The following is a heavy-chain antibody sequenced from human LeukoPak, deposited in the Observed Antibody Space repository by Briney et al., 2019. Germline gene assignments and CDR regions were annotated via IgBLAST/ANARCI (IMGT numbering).Heavy chain of an antibody. CDR2: ISWNSGSI. CDR1: GFTFDDYA. CDR3: ARDDPPYYYDSSGYYPDY. V-gene: IGHV3-9*01. J-gene: IGHJ4*02. D-gene: IGHD3-22*01. Sequence: GRSLRLSCAASGFTFDDYAMHWVRQAPGKGLEWVSGISWNSGSIGYADSVKGRFTISRDNAKNSLYLQMNSLRAEDTAVYYCARDDPPYYYDSSGYYPDYWGQGTLVTVSS.